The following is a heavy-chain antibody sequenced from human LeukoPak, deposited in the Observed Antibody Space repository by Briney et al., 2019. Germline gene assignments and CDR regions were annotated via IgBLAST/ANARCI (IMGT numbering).Heavy chain of an antibody. J-gene: IGHJ6*02. V-gene: IGHV4-30-2*01. CDR1: GFTFSDYY. Sequence: LRLSCAASGFTFSDYYMSWIRQAPGKGLEWIGYIYHSGSTYYNPSLKSRVTISVDRSKNQFSLKLSSVTAADTAVYYCARVKDYYGMDVWGQGTTVTVSS. CDR3: ARVKDYYGMDV. CDR2: IYHSGST.